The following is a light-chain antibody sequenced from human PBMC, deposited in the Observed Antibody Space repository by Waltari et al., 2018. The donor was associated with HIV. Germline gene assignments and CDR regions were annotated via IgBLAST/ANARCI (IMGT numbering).Light chain of an antibody. CDR3: QYYSDWPPT. CDR2: DTS. Sequence: EIVMTQSPVTLSVSPGDRASLSCRASQSISNNLAWYQHKPGQAPRLLIYDTSIRATGIPARFSGSGSGTDYTLSISSLQSEDFAVYYCQYYSDWPPTFGQGTKVEIK. J-gene: IGKJ1*01. V-gene: IGKV3-15*01. CDR1: QSISNN.